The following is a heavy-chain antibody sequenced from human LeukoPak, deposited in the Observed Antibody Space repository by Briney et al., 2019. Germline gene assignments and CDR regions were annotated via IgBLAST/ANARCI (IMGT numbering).Heavy chain of an antibody. CDR1: GITFSSYE. J-gene: IGHJ4*02. CDR2: ISSSGNSI. Sequence: GGSLRLSCAASGITFSSYEMNWVRQAPGKGLEWVSYISSSGNSIYYADSVKGRFTISRDNAKNSLYLQMNSQRAEDTAVYYCAREGGTFGLDYWGQGTLVTVSS. V-gene: IGHV3-48*03. CDR3: AREGGTFGLDY. D-gene: IGHD1-1*01.